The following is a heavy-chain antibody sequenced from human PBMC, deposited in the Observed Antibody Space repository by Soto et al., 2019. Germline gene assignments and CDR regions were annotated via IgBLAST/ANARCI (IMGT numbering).Heavy chain of an antibody. CDR3: ASPARNYDFWSGYSFDI. D-gene: IGHD3-3*01. CDR2: MNPNSGNT. CDR1: GYTFTSYD. Sequence: ASVKVSCKASGYTFTSYDINWVRQATGQGLEWMGWMNPNSGNTGYAQKFQGRVTMTRNTSISTAYMELSSLRSEDTAVYYCASPARNYDFWSGYSFDIWGQGKMVTVS. V-gene: IGHV1-8*01. J-gene: IGHJ3*02.